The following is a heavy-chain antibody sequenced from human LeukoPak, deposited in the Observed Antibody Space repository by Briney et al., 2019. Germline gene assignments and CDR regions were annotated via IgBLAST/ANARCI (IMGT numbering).Heavy chain of an antibody. V-gene: IGHV4-4*02. J-gene: IGHJ6*02. D-gene: IGHD6-13*01. CDR2: IYHSGST. CDR3: AKVGSSMSFYYYYGLDV. Sequence: SETLSLTCAISGGSISSSNWWSWVRQPPGKGLEWIGEIYHSGSTNYSPSLKSRVTISVDKSKNQFSLKVTSVTAADTAVYYCAKVGSSMSFYYYYGLDVWGQGTTVTVSS. CDR1: GGSISSSNW.